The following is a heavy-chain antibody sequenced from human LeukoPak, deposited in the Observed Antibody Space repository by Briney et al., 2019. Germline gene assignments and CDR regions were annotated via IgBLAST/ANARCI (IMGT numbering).Heavy chain of an antibody. J-gene: IGHJ4*02. CDR3: AGLGYSGYGPRSRFDN. Sequence: SVKVSCKASGGTFSNNAISWVRQAPGQGLEWMGGVIPRFTPNYAQHFQGRVTITTDEATTTAYLELSNLRSDDTAVYYCAGLGYSGYGPRSRFDNWGQGTLITVST. V-gene: IGHV1-69*05. CDR1: GGTFSNNA. CDR2: VIPRFTP. D-gene: IGHD5-12*01.